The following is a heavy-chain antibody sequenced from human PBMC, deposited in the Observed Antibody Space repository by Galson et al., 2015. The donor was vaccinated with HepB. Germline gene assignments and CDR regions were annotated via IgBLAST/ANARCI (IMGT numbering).Heavy chain of an antibody. Sequence: SLRLSCAASGFTFSSYAMSWVRQAPGKGLEWVSAISGSGGSTYYADSVKGRFTISRDNSKNTLYLQMNSLRAKDTAVYYCAKRDKKGYSSAWGQGTLVTVSS. CDR2: ISGSGGST. CDR1: GFTFSSYA. V-gene: IGHV3-23*01. D-gene: IGHD6-19*01. J-gene: IGHJ5*02. CDR3: AKRDKKGYSSA.